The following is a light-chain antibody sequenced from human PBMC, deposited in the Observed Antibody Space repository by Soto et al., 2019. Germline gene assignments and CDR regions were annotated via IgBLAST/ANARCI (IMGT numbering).Light chain of an antibody. CDR1: QGISNY. CDR2: AAS. Sequence: DIQMTQSPSSLSASVGDRVTITCRASQGISNYLAWYQQKPGKVPKLLIYAASTLQSGVPSRFSGSGSGTDFTLTISRLQPEDAATYYCQKYNSAPWTFGQGTKVEIK. V-gene: IGKV1-27*01. CDR3: QKYNSAPWT. J-gene: IGKJ1*01.